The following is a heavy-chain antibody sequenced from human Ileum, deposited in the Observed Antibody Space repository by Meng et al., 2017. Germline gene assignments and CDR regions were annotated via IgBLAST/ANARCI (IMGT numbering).Heavy chain of an antibody. CDR3: ASRNYNYDDYFEY. D-gene: IGHD1-7*01. CDR1: GYSFTGYY. CDR2: INSNSGGT. J-gene: IGHJ4*02. Sequence: VHVVQSGAEVKKPGASATVSCKPSGYSFTGYYMHWVRQAPGQGLEWMGRINSNSGGTNYAQKFKGRVTLTRDISTVYMELSSLRSDDTAVYYCASRNYNYDDYFEYWGQGTLVTVSS. V-gene: IGHV1-2*06.